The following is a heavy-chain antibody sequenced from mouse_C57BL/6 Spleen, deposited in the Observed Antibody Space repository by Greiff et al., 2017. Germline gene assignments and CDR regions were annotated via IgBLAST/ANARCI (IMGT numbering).Heavy chain of an antibody. CDR3: ERFYYYGSSFYYYAMDY. D-gene: IGHD1-1*01. Sequence: VQLQQSGPELVKPGASVKISCKASGYTFTDYYMNWVKQSHGKSLEWIGDINPNNGGTSYNQKFKGKATLTVDKSSSTAYMELRSLTSEDSAVYYCERFYYYGSSFYYYAMDYWGQGTSVTVSS. CDR2: INPNNGGT. CDR1: GYTFTDYY. V-gene: IGHV1-26*01. J-gene: IGHJ4*01.